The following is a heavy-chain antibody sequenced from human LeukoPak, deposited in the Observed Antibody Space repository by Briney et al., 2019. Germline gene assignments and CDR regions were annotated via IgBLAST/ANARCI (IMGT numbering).Heavy chain of an antibody. CDR1: GGSISSYH. CDR3: ARTIIAAAGSLFDY. CDR2: IYYSGST. D-gene: IGHD6-13*01. Sequence: PSETLSLTCTVSGGSISSYHWSWIRQPPGKGLEWIGYIYYSGSTNYNPSLKSRVTISVDTSKNQFSLKLSSVAAADTAVYYCARTIIAAAGSLFDYWGQGTLVTVSS. J-gene: IGHJ4*02. V-gene: IGHV4-59*01.